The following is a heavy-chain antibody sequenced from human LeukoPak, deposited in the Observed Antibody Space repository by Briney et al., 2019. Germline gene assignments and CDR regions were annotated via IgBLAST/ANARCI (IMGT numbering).Heavy chain of an antibody. J-gene: IGHJ5*02. CDR3: ARESIRSGSLKWFDP. V-gene: IGHV3-23*01. CDR1: GFTFTSHV. D-gene: IGHD3-3*01. CDR2: IDGSGHTT. Sequence: QAGGSLRLSCAASGFTFTSHVMSWVRQTPGKELEWVSAIDGSGHTTYYADSVRGRFIISRDNSKKMLYLQMNSLRAEDTATYYCARESIRSGSLKWFDPWGQGTLVTVSS.